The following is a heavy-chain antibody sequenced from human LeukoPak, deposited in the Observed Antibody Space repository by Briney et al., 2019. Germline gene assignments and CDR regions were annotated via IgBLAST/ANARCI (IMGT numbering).Heavy chain of an antibody. CDR1: GGSISSYY. CDR2: IYYSGST. D-gene: IGHD6-13*01. CDR3: ARDDGGSWQTFDY. Sequence: PSETLSLTCTVSGGSISSYYWSWIRQPPGKGLEWIGYIYYSGSTNYNPSLKSRVTISVDTSKNQFSLKLSSVTAADMAVYYCARDDGGSWQTFDYWGQGTLVTVSS. V-gene: IGHV4-59*01. J-gene: IGHJ4*02.